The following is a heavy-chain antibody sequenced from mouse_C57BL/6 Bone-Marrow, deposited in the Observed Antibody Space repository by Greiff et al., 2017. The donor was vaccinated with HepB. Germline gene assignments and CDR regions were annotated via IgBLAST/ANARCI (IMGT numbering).Heavy chain of an antibody. CDR3: ARRSVPHWYFDV. D-gene: IGHD5-1*01. J-gene: IGHJ1*03. CDR1: GYTFTSYW. CDR2: IDPANGNT. V-gene: IGHV14-3*01. Sequence: EVQLQQPGAELVRPGSSVKLSCKASGYTFTSYWMDWVKQRPEQGLEWIGRIDPANGNTKYAPKFQGKATITADTSSNTAYLQLSSLTSEDTAIYYCARRSVPHWYFDVWGTGTTVTVSS.